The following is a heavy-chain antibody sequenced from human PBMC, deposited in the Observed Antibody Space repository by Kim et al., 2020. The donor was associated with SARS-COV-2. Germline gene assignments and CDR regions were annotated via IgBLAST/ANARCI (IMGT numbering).Heavy chain of an antibody. V-gene: IGHV4-39*07. D-gene: IGHD2-15*01. CDR1: GGSISSSSYY. CDR2: IYYSGST. Sequence: SETLSLTCTVSGGSISSSSYYWGWIRQPPGKGLEWIGSIYYSGSTYYNPSLKSRVTISVDTSKNQFSLKLSSVTAADTAVYYCARDWGVVAATTGIPWGQGTLVTVSS. J-gene: IGHJ5*02. CDR3: ARDWGVVAATTGIP.